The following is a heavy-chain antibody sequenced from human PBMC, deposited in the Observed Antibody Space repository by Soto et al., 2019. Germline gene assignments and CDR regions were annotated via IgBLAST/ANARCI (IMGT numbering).Heavy chain of an antibody. CDR3: ARENSIASLGYYYGMEV. D-gene: IGHD6-6*01. CDR2: IIPMFGTT. V-gene: IGHV1-69*01. CDR1: GGTFTGNP. Sequence: QVQLVQSGAEVKKPGSSVKVSCKASGGTFTGNPISWVRQAPGRGLEWMGGIIPMFGTTNYAQKFQGRVTITADESTTTAYMELNSLRSEDTAVYYCARENSIASLGYYYGMEVWGQGTTVTVSS. J-gene: IGHJ6*02.